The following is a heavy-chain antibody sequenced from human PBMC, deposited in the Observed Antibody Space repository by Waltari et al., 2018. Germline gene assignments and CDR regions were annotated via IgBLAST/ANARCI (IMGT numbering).Heavy chain of an antibody. D-gene: IGHD3-10*01. CDR2: IYYSGNT. V-gene: IGHV4-59*08. Sequence: YWSWIRQPPGKGLEWIGYIYYSGNTNYNPSLKSRVTISLDASKNQFSLKLTSVTAADTAVYYCARRAQVYFASGTFYYFDYWGQGALVSVSS. J-gene: IGHJ4*02. CDR1: Y. CDR3: ARRAQVYFASGTFYYFDY.